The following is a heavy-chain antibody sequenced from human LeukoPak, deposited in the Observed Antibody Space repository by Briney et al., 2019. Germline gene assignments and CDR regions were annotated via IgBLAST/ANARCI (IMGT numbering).Heavy chain of an antibody. CDR2: IIPIFGTA. D-gene: IGHD5-12*01. Sequence: SVKVSCKASGGTFSSYAISWVRQTPGQGLEWMGGIIPIFGTANYAQKFQGRVTITADESTSTAYMELSSLRSEDTAVYYCARGAGYSGYDRSGEFDYWGQGTLVTVSS. CDR1: GGTFSSYA. CDR3: ARGAGYSGYDRSGEFDY. J-gene: IGHJ4*02. V-gene: IGHV1-69*01.